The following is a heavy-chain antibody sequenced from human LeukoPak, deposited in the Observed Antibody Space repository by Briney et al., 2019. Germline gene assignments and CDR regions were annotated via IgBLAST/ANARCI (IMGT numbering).Heavy chain of an antibody. Sequence: PSETLSLTCTVSGGSISSGGYYWYWIRQHPGKALEWIGYIYFSGSTYYNPSLKSRVSISVDTSKNQCSLKLSSVTAADTAVYYCARLVPDDYGDPDAFDIWGQGTMVTVSS. CDR1: GGSISSGGYY. CDR3: ARLVPDDYGDPDAFDI. V-gene: IGHV4-31*03. J-gene: IGHJ3*02. CDR2: IYFSGST. D-gene: IGHD4-17*01.